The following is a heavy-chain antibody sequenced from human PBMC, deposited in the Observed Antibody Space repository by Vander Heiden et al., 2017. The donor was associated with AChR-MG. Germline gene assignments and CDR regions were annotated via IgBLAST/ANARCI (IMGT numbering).Heavy chain of an antibody. CDR1: GFTFSTYG. CDR3: AKPPSITIFGGAPPPHFDY. CDR2: IRYDGSNK. V-gene: IGHV3-30*02. D-gene: IGHD3-3*01. J-gene: IGHJ4*02. Sequence: QVQLVESGGGVVQPGGSLRLSCAASGFTFSTYGMHWVRQAPGKGLGWVAFIRYDGSNKYYADSVKGRFTISRDNSKNTLYLQMNSLRAEDTAVYYCAKPPSITIFGGAPPPHFDYWGQGTLVTVSS.